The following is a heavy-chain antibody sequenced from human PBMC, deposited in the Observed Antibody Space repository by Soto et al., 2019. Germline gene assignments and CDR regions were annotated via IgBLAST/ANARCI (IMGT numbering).Heavy chain of an antibody. D-gene: IGHD2-2*01. V-gene: IGHV4-39*01. CDR2: IYYSGNT. CDR1: GDSISSSSYY. J-gene: IGHJ4*02. CDR3: ASHCSSASCYLPAFDY. Sequence: TSETLSLTCTVSGDSISSSSYYWGWIRQPPGKGLEWIGSIYYSGNTFYNPSLKSRVTISVVTSMNQFSLKLNSVTAADTAVYYCASHCSSASCYLPAFDYWGQGTLVTVSS.